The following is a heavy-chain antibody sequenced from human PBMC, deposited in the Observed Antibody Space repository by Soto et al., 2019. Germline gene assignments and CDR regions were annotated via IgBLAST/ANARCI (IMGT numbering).Heavy chain of an antibody. CDR3: ARGSLVITAPPDY. D-gene: IGHD1-20*01. J-gene: IGHJ4*02. V-gene: IGHV1-18*04. CDR1: GYTFTSYG. CDR2: ISAYNGNT. Sequence: QVQVVQSGAEVKKPGASVKVSCNVSGYTFTSYGINWVRQAPGQGLEWMGWISAYNGNTIYAENLQDRVTMTTDTSTSTAYMELRGLTSDDTTLYYCARGSLVITAPPDYWGQGTLVTVSS.